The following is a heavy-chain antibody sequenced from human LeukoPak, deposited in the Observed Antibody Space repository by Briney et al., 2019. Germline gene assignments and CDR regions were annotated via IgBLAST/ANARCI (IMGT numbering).Heavy chain of an antibody. V-gene: IGHV4-59*01. J-gene: IGHJ6*04. CDR3: ARLIGYCSSTSCWDYYCYGMDV. CDR1: GGSISSYY. Sequence: SETLSLTCTVSGGSISSYYWSWIRQPPGKGLEWIGYIYYSGSTNYNPSLKSRVTISVDTSKNQFSLKLSSVTAADTAVYYCARLIGYCSSTSCWDYYCYGMDVWGKGTTVTVSS. CDR2: IYYSGST. D-gene: IGHD2-2*01.